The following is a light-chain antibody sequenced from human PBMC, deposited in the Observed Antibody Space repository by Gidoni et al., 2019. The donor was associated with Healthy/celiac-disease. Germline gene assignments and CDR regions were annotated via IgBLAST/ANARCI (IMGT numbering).Light chain of an antibody. CDR3: QQRSTLL. CDR1: QSVSSY. Sequence: EIVLTQSPATLSLSPGERATLSCRASQSVSSYLAWYQQKPGQAPRLLIYDASNRATGIPARFSGSGSGTDFTLTISSLEPEEFAVYYCQQRSTLLFXGXTKVEIK. CDR2: DAS. J-gene: IGKJ4*01. V-gene: IGKV3-11*01.